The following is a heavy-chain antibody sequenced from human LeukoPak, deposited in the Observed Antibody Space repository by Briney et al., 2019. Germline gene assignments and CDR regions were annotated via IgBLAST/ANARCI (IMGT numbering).Heavy chain of an antibody. J-gene: IGHJ6*02. CDR2: ISGSGGST. CDR3: AKDDIAYGMDV. D-gene: IGHD2-15*01. Sequence: GGSVSLSCASSGFIFSRYAMRWVRQARGKGLEGVSAISGSGGSTYYADSVKGRFTISRDNSRNTLYLQMNSLRAEDTAVYYCAKDDIAYGMDVWGQGTTVTVSS. CDR1: GFIFSRYA. V-gene: IGHV3-23*01.